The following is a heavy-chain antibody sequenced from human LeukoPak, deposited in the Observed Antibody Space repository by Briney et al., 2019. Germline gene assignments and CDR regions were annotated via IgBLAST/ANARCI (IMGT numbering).Heavy chain of an antibody. CDR1: GFIFSTYS. CDR2: ISYDGSNK. D-gene: IGHD3-10*02. Sequence: GGSLRLSCTASGFIFSTYSMNWVRQAPGKGLGWVAVISYDGSNKYYADSVKGRFTISRDNAKNSLYLQMNSLRAEDTAVYYCAELGITMIGGVWGKGTTVTTSS. J-gene: IGHJ6*04. V-gene: IGHV3-30*12. CDR3: AELGITMIGGV.